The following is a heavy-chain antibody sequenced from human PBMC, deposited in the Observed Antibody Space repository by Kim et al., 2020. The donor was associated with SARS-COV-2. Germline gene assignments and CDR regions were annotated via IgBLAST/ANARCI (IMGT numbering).Heavy chain of an antibody. CDR3: ANPRGGVTDF. V-gene: IGHV3-23*01. J-gene: IGHJ4*02. Sequence: GGSLRLSCAASGFTFSTYGMSWVRQAAGKGLEWVSGITGSGGTTSYADSVNGRFTISRDNSKNTLYLQMNSLRAEDTAVYYCANPRGGVTDFWGQGTLVTVSS. CDR2: ITGSGGTT. CDR1: GFTFSTYG. D-gene: IGHD2-21*02.